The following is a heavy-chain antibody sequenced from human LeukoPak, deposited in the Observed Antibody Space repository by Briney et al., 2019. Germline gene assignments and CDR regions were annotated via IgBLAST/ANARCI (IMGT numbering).Heavy chain of an antibody. V-gene: IGHV3-7*05. J-gene: IGHJ4*02. CDR3: ARKNYDYVWGNYRYIAPEGY. CDR1: GFISSSYW. D-gene: IGHD3-16*02. CDR2: IKQDGSEK. Sequence: GGSLRLSCAASGFISSSYWMSWVRQAPGKGLEWVANIKQDGSEKYYVDSVKGRFTISRDNAKNSLYLQMNSLRAEDTAVYYCARKNYDYVWGNYRYIAPEGYWGQGTLVTVSS.